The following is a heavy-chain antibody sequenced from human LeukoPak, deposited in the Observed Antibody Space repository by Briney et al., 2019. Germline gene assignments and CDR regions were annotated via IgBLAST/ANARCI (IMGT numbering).Heavy chain of an antibody. Sequence: ASVKVSCKASGYTFTNYGITWVRQPPGQGLEWMGCISGYNCNTNYAQKLQGRVTMTEDTSTDTAYMELSSLRSEDTAVYYCATDYHSVGATTPTFDYWGQGTLVTVSS. D-gene: IGHD1-26*01. CDR3: ATDYHSVGATTPTFDY. V-gene: IGHV1-18*01. CDR1: GYTFTNYG. CDR2: ISGYNCNT. J-gene: IGHJ4*02.